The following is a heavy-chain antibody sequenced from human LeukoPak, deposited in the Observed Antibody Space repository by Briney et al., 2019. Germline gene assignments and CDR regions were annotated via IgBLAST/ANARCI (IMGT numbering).Heavy chain of an antibody. Sequence: GGSLRLSCAASGFTFNSYAMHWVRQAPDKGLEWVTIISYDGSNKYYTDSVKGRFTISRDNSKNTLYLQMDSLRAEDTAVYYCARDRYYYGSGSSEFDPWGQGTLVTVSS. CDR2: ISYDGSNK. D-gene: IGHD3-10*01. J-gene: IGHJ5*02. CDR1: GFTFNSYA. V-gene: IGHV3-30-3*01. CDR3: ARDRYYYGSGSSEFDP.